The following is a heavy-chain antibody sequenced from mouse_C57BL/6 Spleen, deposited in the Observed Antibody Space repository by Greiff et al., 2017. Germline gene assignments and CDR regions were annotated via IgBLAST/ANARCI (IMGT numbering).Heavy chain of an antibody. D-gene: IGHD1-1*01. CDR1: GFTFSDAW. Sequence: EVKLEESGGGLVQPGGSMKLSCAASGFTFSDAWMDWVRQSPEKGLEWVAEIRNKANNHATYYAESVKGRFTISRDDSKSSVYLQMNSLRAEDTGIYYCTRPYYYGSSLYWYFDVWGTGTTVTVSS. J-gene: IGHJ1*03. V-gene: IGHV6-6*01. CDR2: IRNKANNHAT. CDR3: TRPYYYGSSLYWYFDV.